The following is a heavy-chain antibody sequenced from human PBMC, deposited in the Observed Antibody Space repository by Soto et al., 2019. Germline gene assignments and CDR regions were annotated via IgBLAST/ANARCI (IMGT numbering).Heavy chain of an antibody. J-gene: IGHJ4*02. CDR3: ARGLAYFDY. CDR2: INSNGGST. CDR1: EFTFSSYA. V-gene: IGHV3-64*01. Sequence: EVQLVESGGGLVQPGGSLRLSCAASEFTFSSYAMHWVRQAPGKGLEYVSAINSNGGSTYYANSVKGRFTISRDNSTNTLYLQMGSLRAEDMAVYYCARGLAYFDYWGQGTLVTVSS.